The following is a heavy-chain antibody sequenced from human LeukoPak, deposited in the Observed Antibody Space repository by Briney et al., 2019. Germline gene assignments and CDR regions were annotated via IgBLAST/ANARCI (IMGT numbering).Heavy chain of an antibody. Sequence: ASVKVSCKASGYTFTSYGISWVRQAPGQGLEWMGWISAYNGNTNYAQKLQGRVTMTTDTSTSTAYMELRSLRSDDTAVYYCARDRVNIVVVPAAMAYYYYYMDVWGKGTTVTVSS. CDR3: ARDRVNIVVVPAAMAYYYYYMDV. J-gene: IGHJ6*03. CDR2: ISAYNGNT. CDR1: GYTFTSYG. V-gene: IGHV1-18*01. D-gene: IGHD2-2*01.